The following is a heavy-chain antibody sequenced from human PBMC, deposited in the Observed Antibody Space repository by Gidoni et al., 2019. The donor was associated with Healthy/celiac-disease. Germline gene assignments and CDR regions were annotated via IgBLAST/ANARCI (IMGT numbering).Heavy chain of an antibody. CDR1: GFTFRSSR. CDR2: ISSSSSTI. V-gene: IGHV3-48*02. D-gene: IGHD6-13*01. Sequence: EVQLVESGGALVQPGGYLRLSCAASGFTFRSSRMNWVRQAPGKGLERVSSISSSSSTIYYADSVKGRFTISRDNAKNSLYLQMNSLRDEDTAVYYCARSSYSSSWYDHEYYYYYMDVWGKGTTVTVSS. J-gene: IGHJ6*03. CDR3: ARSSYSSSWYDHEYYYYYMDV.